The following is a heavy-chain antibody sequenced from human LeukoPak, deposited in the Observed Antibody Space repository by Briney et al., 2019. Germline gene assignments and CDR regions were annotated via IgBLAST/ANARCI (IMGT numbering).Heavy chain of an antibody. J-gene: IGHJ4*02. V-gene: IGHV3-30*18. Sequence: GGSLRLSCAASGFTFSSYGMHWVRQAPGKGLEWVAVISYDGSNKYYADSVKGRFTISRDNSKNTLYLQMNSLRAEDTAVYYCAKVRSKLTYYYDSSGLFDYWGQGTLVTVSS. CDR3: AKVRSKLTYYYDSSGLFDY. CDR1: GFTFSSYG. D-gene: IGHD3-22*01. CDR2: ISYDGSNK.